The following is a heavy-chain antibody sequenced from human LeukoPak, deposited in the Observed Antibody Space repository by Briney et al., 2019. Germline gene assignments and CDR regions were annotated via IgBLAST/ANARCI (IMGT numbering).Heavy chain of an antibody. CDR2: VSAYNGNT. Sequence: GASVKVSCKASGYTFTSYGISWVRQAPGQGLEWMGWVSAYNGNTNYAQKLQGRVTMTTDTSTSTAYMELRSLRSDDTAVYYCARDQDIVVVPAAIGYWGQGTLVTVSS. J-gene: IGHJ4*02. CDR1: GYTFTSYG. CDR3: ARDQDIVVVPAAIGY. D-gene: IGHD2-2*01. V-gene: IGHV1-18*01.